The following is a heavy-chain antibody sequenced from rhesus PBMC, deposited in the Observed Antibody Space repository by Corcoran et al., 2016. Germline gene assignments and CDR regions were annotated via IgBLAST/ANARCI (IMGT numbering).Heavy chain of an antibody. V-gene: IGHV4-73*01. D-gene: IGHD2-39*02. CDR1: GGSISGYS. J-gene: IGHJ2*01. Sequence: QVKLQQWGEGLVKPSETLSLTCAVYGGSISGYSWSWIRQPPGKGLEWIGYIYGKRGSNQHNPSLNHRVTISKDTAKNQFSLKVPSATAADTATYYCARSGGKHWWFDLWGPGTPITISS. CDR2: IYGKRGSN. CDR3: ARSGGKHWWFDL.